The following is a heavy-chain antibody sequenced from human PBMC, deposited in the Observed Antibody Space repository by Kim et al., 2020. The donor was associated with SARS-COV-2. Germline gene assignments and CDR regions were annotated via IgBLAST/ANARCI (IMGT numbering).Heavy chain of an antibody. D-gene: IGHD3-10*01. Sequence: TYYADSGKGRFTISRDNSKNTLYLQMNSLRAEDTAVYYCANTPGEDGMDVWGQGTTVTVSS. J-gene: IGHJ6*02. CDR3: ANTPGEDGMDV. V-gene: IGHV3-23*01. CDR2: T.